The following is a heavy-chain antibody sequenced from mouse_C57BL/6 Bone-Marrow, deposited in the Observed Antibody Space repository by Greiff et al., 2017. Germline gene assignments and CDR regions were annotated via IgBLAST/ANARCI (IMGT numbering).Heavy chain of an antibody. CDR2: FYPGSGSI. CDR3: AQAGYYPWFAY. Sequence: VQLVESGAELVKTGASVKLFCKASGYTFTEYTIHWVKPRSGQGLGWIGWFYPGSGSIKYNEKFKDKATLTADKSSSTVYMELSRLTSEDSAVYFCAQAGYYPWFAYWGQGTLVTVSA. J-gene: IGHJ3*01. CDR1: GYTFTEYT. D-gene: IGHD2-3*01. V-gene: IGHV1-62-2*01.